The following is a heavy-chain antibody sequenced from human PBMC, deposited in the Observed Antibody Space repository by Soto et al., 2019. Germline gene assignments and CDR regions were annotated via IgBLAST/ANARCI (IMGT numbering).Heavy chain of an antibody. CDR2: IYYSGST. V-gene: IGHV4-30-4*01. CDR3: ARDRSGGKSSAEYYYYYYGMDV. Sequence: QVQLQESGPGLVKPSQTLSLTCTVSGGSISSGDYYWSWIRQPPGKGLEWIGYIYYSGSTYYNPSLKSRVTISVDTSKNQFSLKLSSVTAADTAVYYCARDRSGGKSSAEYYYYYYGMDVWGQGTTVTVSS. D-gene: IGHD6-25*01. CDR1: GGSISSGDYY. J-gene: IGHJ6*02.